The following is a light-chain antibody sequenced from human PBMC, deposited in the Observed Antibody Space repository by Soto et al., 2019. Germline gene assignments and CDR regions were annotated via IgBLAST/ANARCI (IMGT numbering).Light chain of an antibody. CDR3: QQYANLPPYT. Sequence: DIQMTQSPSSLSASVGDRVTITCQASQDISDYLNWYQQKPGKAPKLLIYDASNLKTGVPSRFSGSGSGTDFTFTISSLQPEDIATYYCQQYANLPPYTFGQGTKLEIK. CDR1: QDISDY. CDR2: DAS. J-gene: IGKJ2*01. V-gene: IGKV1-33*01.